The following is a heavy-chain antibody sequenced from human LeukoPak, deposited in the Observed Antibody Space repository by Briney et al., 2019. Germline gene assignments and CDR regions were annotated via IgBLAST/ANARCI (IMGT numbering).Heavy chain of an antibody. CDR1: GYTFTGYY. V-gene: IGHV1-2*02. CDR2: INPNSGGT. J-gene: IGHJ6*02. D-gene: IGHD3-16*01. Sequence: ASVKVSCKASGYTFTGYYMLWVRQAPGQGLEWMGWINPNSGGTNYAQKFQGRVTMTRDTSISTAYMELSRLRSDDTAVYYCSRGSAVGDDFHYYGMDVWGQGTTVTVSS. CDR3: SRGSAVGDDFHYYGMDV.